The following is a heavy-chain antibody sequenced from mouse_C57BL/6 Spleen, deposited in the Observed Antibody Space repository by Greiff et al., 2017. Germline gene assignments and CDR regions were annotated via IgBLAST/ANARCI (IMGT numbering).Heavy chain of an antibody. V-gene: IGHV1-66*01. CDR3: ARDDYYGSSYYFDY. CDR1: GYSFTSYY. J-gene: IGHJ2*01. Sequence: VQLKQSGPELVKPGASVKISCKASGYSFTSYYIHWVKQRPGQGLEWIGWIYPGSGNTKYNEKFKGKATLTADTSSSTAYMQLSSLTSEDSAVYYCARDDYYGSSYYFDYWGQGTTLTVSS. D-gene: IGHD1-1*01. CDR2: IYPGSGNT.